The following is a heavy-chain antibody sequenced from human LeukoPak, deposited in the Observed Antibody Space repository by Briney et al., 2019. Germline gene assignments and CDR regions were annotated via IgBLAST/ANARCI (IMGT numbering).Heavy chain of an antibody. V-gene: IGHV3-9*01. CDR2: ISWNSGSI. Sequence: PGRSLRLSCAATGFTFDDYAMHWVRQAPGKGLEWVSGISWNSGSIGYADSVKGRFTISRDNAKTSLYLQMNSLRAEDTALYYCAKDSVAVADTPTFDYWGQGTLVTVSS. J-gene: IGHJ4*02. CDR1: GFTFDDYA. CDR3: AKDSVAVADTPTFDY. D-gene: IGHD6-19*01.